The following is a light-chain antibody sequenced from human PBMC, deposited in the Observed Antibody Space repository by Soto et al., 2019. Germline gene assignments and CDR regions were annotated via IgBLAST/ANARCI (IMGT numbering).Light chain of an antibody. J-gene: IGLJ1*01. CDR2: GNS. V-gene: IGLV1-40*01. Sequence: SVLTQPPSVSGAPGQRVTISCTGSSSKIGAGYDVHWYQHLPGTAPKLLIYGNSNRPSGVPDRFSGSKSGTSASLAITGLQAEDEADYYCQSYDSSLSAFYVFGTGTKVTVL. CDR3: QSYDSSLSAFYV. CDR1: SSKIGAGYD.